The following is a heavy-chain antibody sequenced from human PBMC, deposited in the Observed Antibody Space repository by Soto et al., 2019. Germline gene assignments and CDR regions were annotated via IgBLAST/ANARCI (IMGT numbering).Heavy chain of an antibody. CDR1: GGSFSGYY. D-gene: IGHD3-10*01. CDR3: ARGFYGSGSYFNRVYYFDY. Sequence: SETLSLTCAVYGGSFSGYYWSWIRQPPGKGLEWIGEINHSGSTNYNPSLKSRVTISVDTSKNQFSLKLSSVTAADTAVYYCARGFYGSGSYFNRVYYFDYWGQGTLVTVSS. V-gene: IGHV4-34*01. J-gene: IGHJ4*02. CDR2: INHSGST.